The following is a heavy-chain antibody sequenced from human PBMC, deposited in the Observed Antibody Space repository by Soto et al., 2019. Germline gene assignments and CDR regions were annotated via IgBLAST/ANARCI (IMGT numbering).Heavy chain of an antibody. Sequence: SETLSLTFTVSGGSISSGGYYWSWIRQHPGKGLEWIGYIYYSGSTYYNPSLKSRVTISVDTSKSQFSLKLSSVTAADTAVYYCAFGEESRYYYYGMDVWGQGTTVTVSS. CDR2: IYYSGST. V-gene: IGHV4-31*03. D-gene: IGHD3-10*01. CDR1: GGSISSGGYY. J-gene: IGHJ6*02. CDR3: AFGEESRYYYYGMDV.